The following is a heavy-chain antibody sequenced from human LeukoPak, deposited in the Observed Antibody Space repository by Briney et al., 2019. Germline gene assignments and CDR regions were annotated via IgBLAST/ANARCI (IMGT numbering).Heavy chain of an antibody. Sequence: PGGSLRLSCAASGFTFSSYGMSWVRQAPGKGLEWVVVISSDGSNKYYADSVKGRSTISRDNSKNTLYLQMNSLRPEDTAVYYCAKDGGGSSPLDYWGQGTLVTVSS. CDR2: ISSDGSNK. CDR3: AKDGGGSSPLDY. D-gene: IGHD1-26*01. CDR1: GFTFSSYG. V-gene: IGHV3-30*18. J-gene: IGHJ4*02.